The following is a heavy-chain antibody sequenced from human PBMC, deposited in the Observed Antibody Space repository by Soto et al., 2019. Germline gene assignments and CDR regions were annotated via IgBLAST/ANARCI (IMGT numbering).Heavy chain of an antibody. Sequence: GGSLRLSCAASGFTFDDYAMHWVRQAPGKGLEWVSGISWNSGSIGYADSVKGRFTISRDNAKNSLYLQMNSLRAEDTALYYCAKDRRAYYYYGMDVWGQGTTVTVYS. D-gene: IGHD3-10*01. CDR1: GFTFDDYA. V-gene: IGHV3-9*01. CDR2: ISWNSGSI. CDR3: AKDRRAYYYYGMDV. J-gene: IGHJ6*02.